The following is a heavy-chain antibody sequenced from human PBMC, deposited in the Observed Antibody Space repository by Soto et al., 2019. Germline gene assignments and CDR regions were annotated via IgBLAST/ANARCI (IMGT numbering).Heavy chain of an antibody. Sequence: GGSLRLSCTASGFTLSDHYMSWLRQATGKGLEWIGYSSNSGSFTRYADSVKGRFSISRDNAKNSLYLQINSLRGDATAIYYCVKSGDNYNALDYWGQGTPVTVSS. D-gene: IGHD1-1*01. V-gene: IGHV3-11*06. CDR3: VKSGDNYNALDY. J-gene: IGHJ4*02. CDR1: GFTLSDHY. CDR2: SSNSGSFT.